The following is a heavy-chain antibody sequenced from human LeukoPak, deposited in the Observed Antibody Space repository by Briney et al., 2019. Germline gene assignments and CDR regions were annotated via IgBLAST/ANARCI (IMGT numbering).Heavy chain of an antibody. V-gene: IGHV1-69*05. Sequence: SVKVSCKASGGTFSSYAISWVRQAPGQGLEWMGGIIPIFGTANYAQKFQGRVTITTDESTSTAYMELSSLRSEDTAVYYCAREPITLFGVTAHYMDVWGKGTTVTVSS. CDR2: IIPIFGTA. J-gene: IGHJ6*03. CDR1: GGTFSSYA. D-gene: IGHD2-21*02. CDR3: AREPITLFGVTAHYMDV.